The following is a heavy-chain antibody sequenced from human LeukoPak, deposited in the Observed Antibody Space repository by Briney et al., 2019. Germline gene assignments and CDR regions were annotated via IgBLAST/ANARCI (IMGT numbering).Heavy chain of an antibody. Sequence: PGGSLRLSCAASGFTFSNYDMHWVRQTTEKGLEWVSAIGTAGDTYYPGSVKGRFTISRENAKNSLYLQMNSLRAGDTAVYYCARDPGGDNAYWGQGTLVTVSS. J-gene: IGHJ4*02. D-gene: IGHD4-17*01. CDR2: IGTAGDT. CDR1: GFTFSNYD. CDR3: ARDPGGDNAY. V-gene: IGHV3-13*04.